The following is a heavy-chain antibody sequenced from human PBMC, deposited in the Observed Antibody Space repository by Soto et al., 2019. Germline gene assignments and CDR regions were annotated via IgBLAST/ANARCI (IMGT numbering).Heavy chain of an antibody. CDR2: IHYSGST. Sequence: QVQLQESGPGLVKPSETLSLTCTVSGGSTNSTYQWSWIRQPPGKGLEWIGYIHYSGSTNYNPSLQCRVTISVDTSKNQFSLKLTSVTAADTAVYYCARRTYGGRSWYLDLWGSGTLVTASS. V-gene: IGHV4-59*08. J-gene: IGHJ2*01. CDR3: ARRTYGGRSWYLDL. D-gene: IGHD2-15*01. CDR1: GGSTNSTYQ.